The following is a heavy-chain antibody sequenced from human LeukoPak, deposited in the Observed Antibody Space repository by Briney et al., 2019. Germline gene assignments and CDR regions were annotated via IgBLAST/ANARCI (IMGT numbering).Heavy chain of an antibody. CDR3: AREVAAPPGYYYYMDV. J-gene: IGHJ6*03. Sequence: PGGSLRLSRAASGFTFSDYYMSWIRQAPGKGLEWVSYISSSGSTIYYADSVKGRFTISRDNAKNSLYLQMNSLRAEDTAVYYCAREVAAPPGYYYYMDVCGKGTTVTVSS. V-gene: IGHV3-11*01. D-gene: IGHD6-13*01. CDR1: GFTFSDYY. CDR2: ISSSGSTI.